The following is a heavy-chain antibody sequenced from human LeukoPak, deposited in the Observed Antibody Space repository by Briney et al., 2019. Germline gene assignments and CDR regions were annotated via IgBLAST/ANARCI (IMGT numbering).Heavy chain of an antibody. CDR3: ARQAGGYFDY. V-gene: IGHV3-21*01. CDR1: GFTFSSYS. D-gene: IGHD3-10*01. Sequence: GGSLRLSCAASGFTFSSYSMNWVRQAPGKGLEWVSSISSSSSYIYYADSVKGRFTISRDNAKNSLYLQMNSLRAEDTAAYYCARQAGGYFDYWGQGTLVTVSS. J-gene: IGHJ4*02. CDR2: ISSSSSYI.